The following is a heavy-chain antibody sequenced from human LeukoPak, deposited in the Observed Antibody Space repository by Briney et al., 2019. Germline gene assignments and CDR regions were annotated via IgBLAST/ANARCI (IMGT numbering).Heavy chain of an antibody. V-gene: IGHV3-9*01. CDR1: GFTFSSYS. D-gene: IGHD5-12*01. CDR3: ARGPYAGYERGWFDP. CDR2: ISWNSASM. Sequence: GGSLRLSCAASGFTFSSYSMNWIRQAPGKGLEWVSGISWNSASMGYADSVKGRFTMSRDNAKNSLYLQMNSLRVEDTALYYCARGPYAGYERGWFDPWGQGTLVTVSS. J-gene: IGHJ5*02.